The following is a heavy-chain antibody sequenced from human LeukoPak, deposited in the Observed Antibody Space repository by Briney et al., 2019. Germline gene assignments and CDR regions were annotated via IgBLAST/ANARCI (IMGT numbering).Heavy chain of an antibody. CDR3: AKDSSSSWFGGDSK. CDR2: IYSGGST. Sequence: GGSLRLSCAASGFTFNSYGMNWFRQAPGKGLEWVSVIYSGGSTYYADSVKGRFTISRDNSKNTLYLQMNSLTAEDTAVYYCAKDSSSSWFGGDSKWGQGTLVTVSS. D-gene: IGHD6-13*01. J-gene: IGHJ4*02. CDR1: GFTFNSYG. V-gene: IGHV3-NL1*01.